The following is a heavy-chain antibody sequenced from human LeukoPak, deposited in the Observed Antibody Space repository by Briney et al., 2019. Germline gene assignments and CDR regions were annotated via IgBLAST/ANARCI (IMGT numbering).Heavy chain of an antibody. CDR2: IRYDGSNK. J-gene: IGHJ4*02. CDR1: GFTFSSYG. CDR3: AKESKYCGGDCSYFDY. Sequence: GSLRLSCAASGFTFSSYGMHWVRQAPGKGLEWVAFIRYDGSNKYYADSVKGRFTISRDNFKNTLYLQMNSLRAEDTAVYYCAKESKYCGGDCSYFDYWGQGTLVTVSS. D-gene: IGHD2-21*02. V-gene: IGHV3-30*02.